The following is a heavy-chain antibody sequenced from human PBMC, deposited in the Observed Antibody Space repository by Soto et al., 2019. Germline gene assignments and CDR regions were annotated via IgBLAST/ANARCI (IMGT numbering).Heavy chain of an antibody. D-gene: IGHD3-10*01. CDR2: IYYSGT. CDR1: GGSISSGGYH. CDR3: ARGVRD. V-gene: IGHV4-31*03. Sequence: QVQLQESGPGLVKPSQTLSLTYTVSGGSISSGGYHWSWIRQHPGKGLEWIGYIYYSGTSYNPSLKSRVTISVDTSKNQFSLKLSSVTAADTAVYFCARGVRDWGQGTLVTVSS. J-gene: IGHJ4*02.